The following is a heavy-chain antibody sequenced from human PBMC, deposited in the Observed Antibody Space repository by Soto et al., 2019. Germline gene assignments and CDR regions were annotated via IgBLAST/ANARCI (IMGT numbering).Heavy chain of an antibody. D-gene: IGHD6-19*01. CDR2: INQDGSGT. CDR1: EFTFISSF. CDR3: ASYFRCSGRYFFDH. V-gene: IGHV3-7*03. Sequence: GGSLRLSCIASEFTFISSFMGWVRQAPGKGLEWVANINQDGSGTYYVDSVKGRFTISRDNAKNSLYLQMNSLRAEDTAVYVCASYFRCSGRYFFDHWCQGTRLTV. J-gene: IGHJ4*02.